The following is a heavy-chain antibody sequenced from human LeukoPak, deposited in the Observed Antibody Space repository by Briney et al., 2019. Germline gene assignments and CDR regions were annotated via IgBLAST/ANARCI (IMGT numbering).Heavy chain of an antibody. CDR1: GFTSTTHS. CDR2: ISHTGKDI. D-gene: IGHD3-16*01. V-gene: IGHV3-21*05. CDR3: AGDGTGVLPGDAFDI. J-gene: IGHJ3*02. Sequence: RGSLTLSCAASGFTSTTHSMNWVRQAPGEGLEWVSYISHTGKDIYYRESVKARFAISRDNAKNSLYLQKHPLRAEDTAVYYCAGDGTGVLPGDAFDIWSQGTMVTVSS.